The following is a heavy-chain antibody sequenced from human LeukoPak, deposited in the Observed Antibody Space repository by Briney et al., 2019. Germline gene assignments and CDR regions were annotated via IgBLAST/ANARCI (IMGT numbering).Heavy chain of an antibody. D-gene: IGHD3-3*01. Sequence: ASVKVSCKASGYTFTSYDINWVRQATGQGLEWMGWMNPNSGNTGYARKFQGRVTMTRNTSISTAYMELSSLRSEDTAVYYCARGFQTYTIFGVVRFDPWGQGTLVTVSS. CDR1: GYTFTSYD. CDR3: ARGFQTYTIFGVVRFDP. CDR2: MNPNSGNT. J-gene: IGHJ5*02. V-gene: IGHV1-8*01.